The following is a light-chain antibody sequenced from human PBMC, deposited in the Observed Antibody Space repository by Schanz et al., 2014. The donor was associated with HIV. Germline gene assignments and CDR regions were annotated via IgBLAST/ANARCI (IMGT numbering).Light chain of an antibody. Sequence: EIVLTQSPATLSLSPGERATLSCRASQSVENSLAWYQQKPGQAPRLLFYDASNRASGIPARFSGSGSGTDFTLTISSLEPEDFAVYYCQQRSTWPLTFGGGTKVGIK. CDR2: DAS. J-gene: IGKJ4*01. CDR1: QSVENS. CDR3: QQRSTWPLT. V-gene: IGKV3-11*01.